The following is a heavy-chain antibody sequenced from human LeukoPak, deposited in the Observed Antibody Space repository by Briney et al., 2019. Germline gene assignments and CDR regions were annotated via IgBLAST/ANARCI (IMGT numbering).Heavy chain of an antibody. Sequence: SETLSLTCTASGGSISSYYWSWIRQPPGKGLEWIGYIYYSGSTNYNPSLKSRVTISVDTSKNQFSLKLSSVTAADTAVYYCARQTGRVIRDYYYYGMDVWGQGTTVTVSS. CDR1: GGSISSYY. CDR3: ARQTGRVIRDYYYYGMDV. CDR2: IYYSGST. J-gene: IGHJ6*02. V-gene: IGHV4-59*01. D-gene: IGHD3-22*01.